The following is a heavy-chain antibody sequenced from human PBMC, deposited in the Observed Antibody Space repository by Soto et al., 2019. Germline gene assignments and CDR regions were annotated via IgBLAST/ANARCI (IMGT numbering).Heavy chain of an antibody. CDR1: GFTFSSYA. D-gene: IGHD2-8*01. J-gene: IGHJ4*02. V-gene: IGHV3-30-3*01. Sequence: VGSLSLSCAASGFTFSSYAMHWVRQAPGKGLEWVAVISYDGSNKYYADSVKGRFTISRDNSKNTLYLQMNSLRAEDTAVYYCARDLGYCTNGVCSYRFDYWGQGTLVTV. CDR3: ARDLGYCTNGVCSYRFDY. CDR2: ISYDGSNK.